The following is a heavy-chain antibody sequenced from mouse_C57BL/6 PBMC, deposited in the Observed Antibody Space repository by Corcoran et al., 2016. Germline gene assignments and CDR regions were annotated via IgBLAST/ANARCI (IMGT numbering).Heavy chain of an antibody. CDR3: ARPITTVVDCYTMDY. J-gene: IGHJ4*01. V-gene: IGHV1-19*01. D-gene: IGHD1-1*01. CDR2: INPYNGGT. CDR1: GYTFTDYY. Sequence: EVLLQQSGPVLVKPGASLKMSCKASGYTFTDYYMNWVKQSHGKSLEWIGVINPYNGGTSYNQKFKGKATLTVDKSSSTAYMELNSLTSEDSAVYYCARPITTVVDCYTMDYWGQGTSVAVSS.